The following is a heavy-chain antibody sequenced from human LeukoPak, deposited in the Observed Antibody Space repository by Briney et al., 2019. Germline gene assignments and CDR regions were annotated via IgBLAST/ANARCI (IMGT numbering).Heavy chain of an antibody. CDR3: TRSGLTGMRKYARADYYYYGMDV. D-gene: IGHD4/OR15-4a*01. CDR1: GGSFSGYL. Sequence: SETLSLTCTVSGGSFSGYLWSWLRQSPGKGLEWIGEINYNGEITNYNPSLKSRLTMSVDTFKNQFSLKLTSVTAADTAVYYCTRSGLTGMRKYARADYYYYGMDVWGQGTAVTVSS. V-gene: IGHV4-34*01. J-gene: IGHJ6*02. CDR2: INYNGEIT.